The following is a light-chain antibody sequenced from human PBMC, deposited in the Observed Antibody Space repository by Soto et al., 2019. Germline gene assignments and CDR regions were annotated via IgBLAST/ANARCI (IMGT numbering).Light chain of an antibody. CDR3: SSYTSSSTLGVV. CDR2: DVS. V-gene: IGLV2-14*01. Sequence: QSALTQPASVSGSPGQSITISCTGTSSDVGGYNYVSWYQQHPGKAPKLMIYDVSNRPSGVSNRFSGSKSCNTASLTISGRQAEDEADYYCSSYTSSSTLGVVFGGGTKLTVL. CDR1: SSDVGGYNY. J-gene: IGLJ2*01.